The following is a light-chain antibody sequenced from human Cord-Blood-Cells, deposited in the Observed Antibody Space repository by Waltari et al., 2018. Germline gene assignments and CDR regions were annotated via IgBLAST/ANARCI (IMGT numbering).Light chain of an antibody. CDR3: SSYTSSSTYV. Sequence: QSALTQPASASGSPGQSITISCTGTSSHVGGYNYVSWYQQHPGKAPKLMIYEVSNRPSGVSNRFSGSKSGNTASLTISGLQAEDEADYYCSSYTSSSTYVFGTGTKVTVL. CDR1: SSHVGGYNY. V-gene: IGLV2-14*01. CDR2: EVS. J-gene: IGLJ1*01.